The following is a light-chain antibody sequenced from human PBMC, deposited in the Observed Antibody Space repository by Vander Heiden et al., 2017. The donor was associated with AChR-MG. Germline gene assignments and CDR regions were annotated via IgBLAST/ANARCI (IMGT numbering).Light chain of an antibody. V-gene: IGKV1-5*03. J-gene: IGKJ1*01. CDR3: QQYNSYPWT. Sequence: DIQMTQSPSTLSASVGDRVTITCRASQSIRSWLAWYQQKPGKAPKLLIYPATYLGSGGPSRFSGSGSGTEFTLTISSLQPDDFATYYCQQYNSYPWTFGQGTKVEIK. CDR1: QSIRSW. CDR2: PAT.